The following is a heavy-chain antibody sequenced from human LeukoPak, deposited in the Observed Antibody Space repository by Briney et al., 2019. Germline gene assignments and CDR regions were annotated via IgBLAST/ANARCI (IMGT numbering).Heavy chain of an antibody. CDR2: IYPGDSDT. CDR1: GYSFTTHW. V-gene: IGHV5-51*01. J-gene: IGHJ5*02. CDR3: ARHGGYSYGQNWFDP. Sequence: GESLKISCKASGYSFTTHWIGWVRQMPGKGLEWMGIIYPGDSDTRYSPSFQGQVTISADKSISTAYLQWSSLKASDTAMYYCARHGGYSYGQNWFDPWGQGTLVTVSS. D-gene: IGHD5-18*01.